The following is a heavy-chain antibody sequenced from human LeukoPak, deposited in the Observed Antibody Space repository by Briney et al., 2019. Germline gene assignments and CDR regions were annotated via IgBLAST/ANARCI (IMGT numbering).Heavy chain of an antibody. J-gene: IGHJ4*02. V-gene: IGHV3-21*01. CDR1: GFTFSTYA. D-gene: IGHD6-19*01. CDR2: ITSPVGRM. Sequence: GGSLRLSCAASGFTFSTYAMSWVRQAPGKGLEWVSSITSPVGRMYYADSLKGRITISRDNARSTLYLQMNSLRAEDTAVYYCATDGRSSGWYGFDYWGQGILVTVSS. CDR3: ATDGRSSGWYGFDY.